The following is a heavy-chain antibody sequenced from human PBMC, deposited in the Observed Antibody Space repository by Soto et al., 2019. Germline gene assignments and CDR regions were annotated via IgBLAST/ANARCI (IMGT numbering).Heavy chain of an antibody. CDR3: ARVGLTGYYGMDV. V-gene: IGHV1-2*02. Sequence: ASVKVSCKASGYTFTGHYIHWVRQAPEQGPEWMGEIGPESGATRYAQKFQGRVTMTTDTSTSTAYMELRSLRSDDTAVYYCARVGLTGYYGMDVWGQGTTVTVSS. CDR2: IGPESGAT. D-gene: IGHD3-9*01. J-gene: IGHJ6*02. CDR1: GYTFTGHY.